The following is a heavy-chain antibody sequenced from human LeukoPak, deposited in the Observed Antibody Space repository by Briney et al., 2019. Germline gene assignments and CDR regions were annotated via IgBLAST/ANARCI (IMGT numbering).Heavy chain of an antibody. CDR2: INPNSGGT. V-gene: IGHV1-2*02. J-gene: IGHJ5*02. Sequence: ASVKVSCKASGYTFTGYYMHWVRQAPGQGLEWMGWINPNSGGTNYAQKFQGRVTMTRDTSLSTAYMELSRLRSDDTAVYYCARARSSRNWFDPWGQGTLVTVSS. CDR1: GYTFTGYY. D-gene: IGHD6-13*01. CDR3: ARARSSRNWFDP.